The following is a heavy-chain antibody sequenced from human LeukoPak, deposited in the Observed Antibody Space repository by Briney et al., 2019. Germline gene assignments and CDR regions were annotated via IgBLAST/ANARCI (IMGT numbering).Heavy chain of an antibody. CDR2: INWNGGST. CDR3: ARDHANFGRREDAFDI. J-gene: IGHJ3*02. Sequence: PGGFLRLSCAASGFTFDDYGMSWVRQAPGKGLEWVSGINWNGGSTGYADSVKGRFTISRDNAKNSLYLQMNSLRAEDTALYYCARDHANFGRREDAFDIWGQGTMVTVSS. CDR1: GFTFDDYG. V-gene: IGHV3-20*04. D-gene: IGHD4/OR15-4a*01.